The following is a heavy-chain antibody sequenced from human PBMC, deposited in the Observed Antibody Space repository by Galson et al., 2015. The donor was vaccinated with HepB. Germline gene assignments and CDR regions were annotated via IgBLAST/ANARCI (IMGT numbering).Heavy chain of an antibody. CDR1: GFIFSHHA. V-gene: IGHV3-30*04. D-gene: IGHD4-17*01. J-gene: IGHJ1*01. CDR3: VKDRGYVYGDYDGYFQS. CDR2: ISYDGSTQ. Sequence: SLRLSCAASGFIFSHHALHWVRRAPGKGLEWVAFISYDGSTQYYADSAKGRFTVSRDSAKNTMFLQMDSLRVEDTAIYYCVKDRGYVYGDYDGYFQSWGQGALVTVSS.